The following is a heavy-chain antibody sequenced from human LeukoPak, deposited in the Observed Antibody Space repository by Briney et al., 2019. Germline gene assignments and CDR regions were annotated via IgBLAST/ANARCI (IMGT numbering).Heavy chain of an antibody. V-gene: IGHV3-74*01. J-gene: IGHJ4*02. D-gene: IGHD1-26*01. CDR2: INPDGSRT. CDR1: GFTFSIYW. Sequence: GGSLRLSCAASGFTFSIYWVHWVRQAPGKGLVWVSRINPDGSRTDYADSVKGRFTISRDNAKNTLYLQMSSLRAEDTAVYYCAREYGGSLDYWGQGTLVTVSS. CDR3: AREYGGSLDY.